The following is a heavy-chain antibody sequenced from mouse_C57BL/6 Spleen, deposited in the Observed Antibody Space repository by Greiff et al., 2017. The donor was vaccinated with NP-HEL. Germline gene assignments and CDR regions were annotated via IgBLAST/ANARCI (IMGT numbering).Heavy chain of an antibody. CDR2: ISYDGSN. D-gene: IGHD2-3*01. V-gene: IGHV3-6*01. Sequence: ESGPGLVKPSQSLSLTCSVTGYSITSGYYWNWIRQFPGNKLEWMGYISYDGSNNYNPSLKNRISITRDTSKNQFFLKLNSVTTEDTATYYCARRDDGYFYAMDYWGQGTSVTVSS. CDR3: ARRDDGYFYAMDY. CDR1: GYSITSGYY. J-gene: IGHJ4*01.